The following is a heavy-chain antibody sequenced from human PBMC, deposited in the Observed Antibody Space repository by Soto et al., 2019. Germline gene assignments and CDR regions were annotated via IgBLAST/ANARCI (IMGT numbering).Heavy chain of an antibody. V-gene: IGHV1-69*13. CDR1: GGTFSSYA. D-gene: IGHD5-12*01. Sequence: SVKVSCKASGGTFSSYAISWVRQAPGQGLEWMGGIIPIFGTANYAQKFQGRVTITADDSTSTAYMELSSLRSEDTAVYYCARPPRAVCGRGYYYYGLDVWGQGTTVTVSS. J-gene: IGHJ6*02. CDR2: IIPIFGTA. CDR3: ARPPRAVCGRGYYYYGLDV.